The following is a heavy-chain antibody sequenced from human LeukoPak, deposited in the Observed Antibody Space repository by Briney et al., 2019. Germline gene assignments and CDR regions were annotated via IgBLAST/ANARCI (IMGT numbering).Heavy chain of an antibody. D-gene: IGHD2-15*01. CDR2: IYYSGST. CDR1: GGSTSSYY. V-gene: IGHV4-59*12. CDR3: ARGLGYCSGGSCYGTNYFDY. Sequence: SETLSLTCTVSGGSTSSYYWSWIRQPPGKGLEWIGYIYYSGSTNYNPSLKSRVTISVDTSKNQFSLKLSSVTAADTAVYYCARGLGYCSGGSCYGTNYFDYWGQGTLVTVSS. J-gene: IGHJ4*02.